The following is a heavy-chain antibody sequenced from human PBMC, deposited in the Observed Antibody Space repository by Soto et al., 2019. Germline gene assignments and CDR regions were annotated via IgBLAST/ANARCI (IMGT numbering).Heavy chain of an antibody. D-gene: IGHD5-18*01. CDR1: GFTFSSYE. J-gene: IGHJ4*02. CDR3: ASEGYSYGPYIGY. CDR2: ISSSGSTI. V-gene: IGHV3-48*03. Sequence: PGGSLRLSCAASGFTFSSYEMNWVRQAPGKGLEWVSYISSSGSTIYCADSVKGRFTISRDNAKNSLYLQMNSLRAEDTAVYYCASEGYSYGPYIGYWGQGTLVTVSS.